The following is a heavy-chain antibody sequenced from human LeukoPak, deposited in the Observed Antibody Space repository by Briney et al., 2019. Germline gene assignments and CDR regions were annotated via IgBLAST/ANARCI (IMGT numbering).Heavy chain of an antibody. CDR2: IKQDGSEK. D-gene: IGHD6-13*01. V-gene: IGHV3-7*01. Sequence: GGSLRLSCAASGFTFSSYRMSWVRRAPGEGLEWVANIKQDGSEKYYVDSVKGRFTISRDNAKNTLYLQMNSLRAEDTAVYYCSRDQTRYSSSWDQISSNYYLYIWGKRTTVTVSS. CDR3: SRDQTRYSSSWDQISSNYYLYI. J-gene: IGHJ6*03. CDR1: GFTFSSYR.